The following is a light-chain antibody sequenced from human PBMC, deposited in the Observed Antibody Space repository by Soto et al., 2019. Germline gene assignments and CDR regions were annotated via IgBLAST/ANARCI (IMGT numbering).Light chain of an antibody. J-gene: IGLJ1*01. V-gene: IGLV2-8*01. CDR2: DVN. Sequence: QSALTQPPSASGSPGQSVTISCTGTGSDVGGYIFVSWYQQHPGKAPKLMIYDVNKRPSGVPDRFSGSKSDNTASLTVSGLQAEDEADYYCVSYAGGTYVFGTGTKVTVL. CDR3: VSYAGGTYV. CDR1: GSDVGGYIF.